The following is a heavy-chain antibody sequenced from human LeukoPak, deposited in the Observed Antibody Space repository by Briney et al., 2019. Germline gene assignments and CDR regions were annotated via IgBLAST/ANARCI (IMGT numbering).Heavy chain of an antibody. CDR2: IIPIFGTA. J-gene: IGHJ4*02. CDR3: ARDHAALVGATRLNYFDY. CDR1: GGTFSSYA. Sequence: ASVKVSCKASGGTFSSYAISWVRQAPGQGLEWMGGIIPIFGTANYAQKFQGRVTITADKSTSTAYMELSSLRSDDTAVYSCARDHAALVGATRLNYFDYWGQGTLVTVSS. D-gene: IGHD1-26*01. V-gene: IGHV1-69*06.